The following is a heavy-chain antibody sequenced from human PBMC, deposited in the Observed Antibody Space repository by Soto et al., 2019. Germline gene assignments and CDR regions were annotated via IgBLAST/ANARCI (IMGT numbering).Heavy chain of an antibody. Sequence: GSLRLSCAASGFTFSSYDTHWVRQAPGKGLEWVSAISGSGGSTYYADSVKGRFTISRDNSKNTLYLQMNSLRAEDTAVYYCAKGEAVFDYWGQGTLVTVSS. V-gene: IGHV3-23*01. J-gene: IGHJ4*02. CDR3: AKGEAVFDY. CDR1: GFTFSSYD. D-gene: IGHD6-19*01. CDR2: ISGSGGST.